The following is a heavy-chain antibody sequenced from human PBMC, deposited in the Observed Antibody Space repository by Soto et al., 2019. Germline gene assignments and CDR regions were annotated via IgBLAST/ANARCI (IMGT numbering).Heavy chain of an antibody. D-gene: IGHD3-22*01. CDR2: ISGSGGST. Sequence: GGSLRLSCAASGFTFSSYAVSWVRQAPGKGLEWVSAISGSGGSTYYADSVKGRFTISRDNSKNTLYLQMNSLRAEDTAVYYCATTITMIVVVITTPPGYWGQGTLVTVSS. V-gene: IGHV3-23*01. CDR1: GFTFSSYA. CDR3: ATTITMIVVVITTPPGY. J-gene: IGHJ4*02.